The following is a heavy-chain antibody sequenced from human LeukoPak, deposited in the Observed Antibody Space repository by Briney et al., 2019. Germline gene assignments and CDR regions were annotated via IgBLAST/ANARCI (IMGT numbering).Heavy chain of an antibody. D-gene: IGHD3-3*01. CDR1: GYSISSGYY. J-gene: IGHJ4*02. Sequence: SENLSLNCAVSGYSISSGYYWGWIRQPPGEGLEWIGSIYHSGSTYYNPSLKSRVTISVDTSKTQFSLKLSSVTAADTAVYYCARLNDFWSGYYEDYWGQGTLVTVSS. CDR3: ARLNDFWSGYYEDY. V-gene: IGHV4-38-2*01. CDR2: IYHSGST.